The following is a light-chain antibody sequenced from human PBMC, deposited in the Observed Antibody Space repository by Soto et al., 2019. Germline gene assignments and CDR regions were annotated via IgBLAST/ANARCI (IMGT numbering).Light chain of an antibody. Sequence: DIQLTQSPSFLSSSLGDRVTITCRASQGITSYLAWYQQKPGKAPELLIYGASTLQTGVPSRCSCSGSGTDFPLTSSSPPAEASATYFCQRLLSYPNFGPGTKCDIK. CDR1: QGITSY. CDR2: GAS. V-gene: IGKV1-9*01. J-gene: IGKJ3*01. CDR3: QRLLSYPN.